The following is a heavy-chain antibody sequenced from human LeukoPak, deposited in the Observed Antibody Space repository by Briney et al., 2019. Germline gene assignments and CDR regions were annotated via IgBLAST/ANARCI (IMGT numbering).Heavy chain of an antibody. D-gene: IGHD1-1*01. CDR2: IYSGGST. V-gene: IGHV3-66*01. Sequence: GGSLRLSCAASGFTFSNARMSWVRQAPGKGLEWVSLIYSGGSTYYADSVKGRFTISRDNSKNTLYLQMNSLRAEDTAVYYCAKDYQSYWNDVWFDPWGQGTLVTVSS. CDR3: AKDYQSYWNDVWFDP. J-gene: IGHJ5*02. CDR1: GFTFSNAR.